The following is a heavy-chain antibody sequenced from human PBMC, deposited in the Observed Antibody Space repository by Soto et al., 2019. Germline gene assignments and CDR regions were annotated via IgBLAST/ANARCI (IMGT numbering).Heavy chain of an antibody. CDR2: IYYSGST. CDR3: ARGRPLMATFDD. J-gene: IGHJ4*02. V-gene: IGHV4-61*01. Sequence: SETLSLTCTVSGGSVSSGSYYWSWIRQPPGKGLEWIGYIYYSGSTNYNPSLKSRVTISVDTSKNQFSLKLSSVTAADTAVYYCARGRPLMATFDDWGQGTLVTVCS. D-gene: IGHD2-8*01. CDR1: GGSVSSGSYY.